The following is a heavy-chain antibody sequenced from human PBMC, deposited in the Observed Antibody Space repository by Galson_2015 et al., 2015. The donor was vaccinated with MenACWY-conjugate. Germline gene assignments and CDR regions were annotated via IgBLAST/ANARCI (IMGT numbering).Heavy chain of an antibody. V-gene: IGHV2-5*02. CDR1: GFSLDSNTVDAVG. D-gene: IGHD4-17*01. CDR2: IFWDADT. Sequence: PALVTTTPTLTLTCTFSGFSLDSNTVDAVGVGWNRQPPGKALECLAVIFWDADTRYSPSLKSRLAITKDTSNNQVVLTMTDMDPVDTATYYCARLNYGDSSGIDHWGQWTLVTVSS. CDR3: ARLNYGDSSGIDH. J-gene: IGHJ4*02.